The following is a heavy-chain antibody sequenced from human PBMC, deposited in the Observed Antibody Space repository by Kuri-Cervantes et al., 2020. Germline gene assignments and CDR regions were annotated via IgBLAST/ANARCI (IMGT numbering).Heavy chain of an antibody. J-gene: IGHJ3*02. CDR3: ARPKGAILAFDM. CDR2: INHSGNT. V-gene: IGHV4-34*01. D-gene: IGHD1-26*01. Sequence: SQTLSLTCAVYGGSFSDYYWSWIRQPPEKGLEWIGEINHSGNTNYNPSLKSRVTISVDTSKNQFSLKLSSVTAADTAVYYCARPKGAILAFDMWGQGTMVTVSS. CDR1: GGSFSDYY.